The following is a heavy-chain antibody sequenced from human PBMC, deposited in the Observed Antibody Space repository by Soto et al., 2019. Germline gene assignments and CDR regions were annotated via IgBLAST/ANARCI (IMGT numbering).Heavy chain of an antibody. Sequence: EVQLVESGGGLGQPGGSLRLSCAASGFTFSDYNMNWVRQAPGKGLEWISYISKSGNIIYYADSVKGRFTISRDNAKNSPSLQITSLRAEDTALYYCARAPWSRAIGNMDVWGKGTTVTVSS. CDR2: ISKSGNII. CDR3: ARAPWSRAIGNMDV. V-gene: IGHV3-48*01. CDR1: GFTFSDYN. D-gene: IGHD1-26*01. J-gene: IGHJ6*03.